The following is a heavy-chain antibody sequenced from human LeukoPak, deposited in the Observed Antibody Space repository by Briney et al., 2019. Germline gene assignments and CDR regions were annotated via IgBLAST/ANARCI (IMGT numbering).Heavy chain of an antibody. CDR2: INHSGST. CDR3: ARGEWEPLSHFDY. V-gene: IGHV4-34*01. D-gene: IGHD1-26*01. Sequence: PSETLSLTCAVYGGSFSGYYWSWIRQPPGKGLEWIGEINHSGSTNYNPSLKSRVTISVDTSKNQFSLKLSSVTAADTAVYYCARGEWEPLSHFDYWGQGTLVTVSS. CDR1: GGSFSGYY. J-gene: IGHJ4*02.